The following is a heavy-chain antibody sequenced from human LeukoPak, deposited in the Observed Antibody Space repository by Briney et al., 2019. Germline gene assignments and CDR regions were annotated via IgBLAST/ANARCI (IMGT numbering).Heavy chain of an antibody. V-gene: IGHV1-18*01. CDR3: ARDGEWLAWGPNYYYYMDV. D-gene: IGHD3-3*01. Sequence: ASVKVSCKASGYTFTSYGISWVRQAPGQGLEWVGWISAYNGNTNYAQKPQGRVTMTTDTSTSTAYMELRSLRSDDTAVYYCARDGEWLAWGPNYYYYMDVWGKGTTVTVSS. J-gene: IGHJ6*03. CDR2: ISAYNGNT. CDR1: GYTFTSYG.